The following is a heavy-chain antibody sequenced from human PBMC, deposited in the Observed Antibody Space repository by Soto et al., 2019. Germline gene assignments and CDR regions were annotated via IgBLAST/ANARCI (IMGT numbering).Heavy chain of an antibody. CDR1: GFTFSSYE. J-gene: IGHJ5*02. Sequence: GGSLRLSCAASGFTFSSYEMNWVRQAPGKGLEWVSYISSSGSTIYYADSVKGRFTISRDNAKNSLYLQMNSLRAEDTAVYYCARAVSGYSYGYSNRFDPWGQGTLVTVSS. CDR2: ISSSGSTI. V-gene: IGHV3-48*03. D-gene: IGHD5-18*01. CDR3: ARAVSGYSYGYSNRFDP.